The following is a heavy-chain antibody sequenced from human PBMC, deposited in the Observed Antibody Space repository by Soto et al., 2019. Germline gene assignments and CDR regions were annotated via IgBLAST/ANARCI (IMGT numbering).Heavy chain of an antibody. CDR3: AKAQAGYFDL. V-gene: IGHV3-30*18. Sequence: QVQLVESGGGVVQPGRSLRLSCAASGFTFSSYGMHWVRQAPGKGLEWVAVISYDGSNKYYADSVKGRFTISRDNSKNKLYLQMNSLRAEDTAVYYCAKAQAGYFDLWGRGTLVTVSS. CDR2: ISYDGSNK. CDR1: GFTFSSYG. J-gene: IGHJ2*01.